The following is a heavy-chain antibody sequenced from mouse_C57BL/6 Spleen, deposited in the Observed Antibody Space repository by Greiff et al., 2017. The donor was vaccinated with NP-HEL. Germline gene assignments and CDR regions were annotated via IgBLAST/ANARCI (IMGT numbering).Heavy chain of an antibody. CDR1: GYTFTGYW. CDR2: ILPGSGST. CDR3: ARKPYYYGSSYLFDY. Sequence: QVQLQQSGAELMKPGASVKLSCKATGYTFTGYWIEWVKQRPGHGLEWIGEILPGSGSTNYNEKFKGKATFTADTSSNTAYMQLSSLTTEDSAIYYWARKPYYYGSSYLFDYWGQGTTLTVSS. J-gene: IGHJ2*01. V-gene: IGHV1-9*01. D-gene: IGHD1-1*01.